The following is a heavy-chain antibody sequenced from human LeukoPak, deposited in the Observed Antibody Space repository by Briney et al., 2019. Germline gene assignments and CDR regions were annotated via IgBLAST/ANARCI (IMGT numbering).Heavy chain of an antibody. Sequence: PGGSLRLSCAASGFTFSSYAMSWVRQAPGKGLEWVSAISGSGGSTYYADSVKGRFTISRDNSKNTLYLQMNSLRAEDTAVYYCAKALSYYYDSSGLYGAFDIWGQGTMVTVSS. CDR2: ISGSGGST. CDR1: GFTFSSYA. V-gene: IGHV3-23*01. CDR3: AKALSYYYDSSGLYGAFDI. D-gene: IGHD3-22*01. J-gene: IGHJ3*02.